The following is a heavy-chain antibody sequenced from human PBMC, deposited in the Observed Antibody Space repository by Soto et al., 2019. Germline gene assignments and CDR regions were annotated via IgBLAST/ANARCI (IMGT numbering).Heavy chain of an antibody. D-gene: IGHD3-3*01. V-gene: IGHV3-23*01. CDR2: ISGGGDGT. Sequence: GLSPRLSSAASGFTLSTHAMRRVPPAPGKGLQWVSAISGGGDGTYYADSVKGRFTISRDNSKNTLYLQMNSLRTDDAAVYYCATHMGIYDFWSGSYFGFDFWGQGTLVTVSS. CDR3: ATHMGIYDFWSGSYFGFDF. CDR1: GFTLSTHA. J-gene: IGHJ4*02.